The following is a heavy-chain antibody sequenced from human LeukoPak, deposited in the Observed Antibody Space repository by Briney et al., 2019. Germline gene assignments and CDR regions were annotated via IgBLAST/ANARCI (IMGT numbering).Heavy chain of an antibody. D-gene: IGHD5-24*01. J-gene: IGHJ4*02. CDR2: ITSGGTYM. CDR3: ARDLSGLWQQFDY. Sequence: GGSLRLSCAASGLTFSDYSMAWVRQAPGKGLEWVSSITSGGTYMYYADSVKGRFTISRDNAKNSLYLQMNSLRAEDTAVYYCARDLSGLWQQFDYWGQGTLVTVSS. V-gene: IGHV3-21*01. CDR1: GLTFSDYS.